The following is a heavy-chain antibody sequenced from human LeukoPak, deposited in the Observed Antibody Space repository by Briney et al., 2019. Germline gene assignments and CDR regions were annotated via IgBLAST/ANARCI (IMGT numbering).Heavy chain of an antibody. CDR2: IYYSGST. D-gene: IGHD3-10*01. Sequence: SETLSLTCTVSGGSISSYYWSWIRQPPGKGLEWIGYIYYSGSTNYNPSLKSRVTISVDTSKNQFSLKLSSVTAADTAVYYCARHGEYGSGSYWLYYYYYGMDVWGQGTTVTVSS. J-gene: IGHJ6*02. V-gene: IGHV4-59*08. CDR3: ARHGEYGSGSYWLYYYYYGMDV. CDR1: GGSISSYY.